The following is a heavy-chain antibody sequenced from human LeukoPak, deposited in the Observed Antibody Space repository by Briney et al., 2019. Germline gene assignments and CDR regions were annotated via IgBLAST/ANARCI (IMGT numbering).Heavy chain of an antibody. D-gene: IGHD2-2*01. Sequence: GGSLRLSCAASGFTFSSYSMSWVRQAPGKGLEWVSSIGSSGTTTYYADTVKGRFTISRDNSKNTLYLQMNSLRAEDRAVYYCAKDRPCTTCSPSDYWGQGTLVTVSS. CDR3: AKDRPCTTCSPSDY. CDR1: GFTFSSYS. CDR2: IGSSGTTT. J-gene: IGHJ4*02. V-gene: IGHV3-23*01.